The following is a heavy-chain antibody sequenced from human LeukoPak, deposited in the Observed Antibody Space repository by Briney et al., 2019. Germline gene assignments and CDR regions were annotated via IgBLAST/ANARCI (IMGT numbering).Heavy chain of an antibody. V-gene: IGHV3-21*01. Sequence: PGGSLRLSCAASGFTFSTYSMNWVRQAPGKGLEWVSSMSSTSIYIYYTDSVKGRFTISRDNAKNSLYLQMNSLRAEDTAVYYCARHPDCSSTSCYTRPAVKMDVWGKGTTVTVSS. CDR3: ARHPDCSSTSCYTRPAVKMDV. J-gene: IGHJ6*04. CDR2: MSSTSIYI. D-gene: IGHD2-2*02. CDR1: GFTFSTYS.